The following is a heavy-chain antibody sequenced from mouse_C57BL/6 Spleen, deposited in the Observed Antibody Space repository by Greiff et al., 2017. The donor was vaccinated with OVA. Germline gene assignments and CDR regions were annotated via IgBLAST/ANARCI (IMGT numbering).Heavy chain of an antibody. CDR3: ESRDYYYGSSSHFDY. CDR1: GYTFTSYW. CDR2: IHPNSGST. Sequence: QVQLQQPGAELVKPGASVKLSCKASGYTFTSYWMHWVKQRPGQGLEWIGMIHPNSGSTNYNEKFKSKATLTVDKSSSTAYVQLSSLTSEDSAVYAGESRDYYYGSSSHFDYWGQGTTLTVSS. J-gene: IGHJ2*01. V-gene: IGHV1-64*01. D-gene: IGHD1-1*01.